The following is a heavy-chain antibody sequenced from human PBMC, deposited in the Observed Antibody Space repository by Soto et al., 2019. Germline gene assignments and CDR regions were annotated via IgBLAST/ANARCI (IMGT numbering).Heavy chain of an antibody. J-gene: IGHJ4*02. CDR3: ARQSGRYYGRFDY. CDR2: IYYSGST. CDR1: GGSISSNTYY. D-gene: IGHD1-26*01. V-gene: IGHV4-39*01. Sequence: QLQLQESGPGLVKPSETLSLTCTVSGGSISSNTYYWGWLRQPPGKGLEWIGSIYYSGSTYYTPSLKSRVTISVDTYKNQFSLTLSSVTAADTAVYYCARQSGRYYGRFDYWGQGTLVTVSS.